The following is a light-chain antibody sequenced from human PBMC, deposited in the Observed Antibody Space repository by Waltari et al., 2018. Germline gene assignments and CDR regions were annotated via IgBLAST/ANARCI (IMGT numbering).Light chain of an antibody. J-gene: IGKJ4*01. CDR3: QQYNDWPPLT. V-gene: IGKV3-15*01. Sequence: RASQRVSGFVAWYQQKPGQAPRLLIYGASTRSTGIPARFSGSGSGTEFTLTISSLQSEDFAVYYCQQYNDWPPLTFGGGTKLEIK. CDR2: GAS. CDR1: QRVSGF.